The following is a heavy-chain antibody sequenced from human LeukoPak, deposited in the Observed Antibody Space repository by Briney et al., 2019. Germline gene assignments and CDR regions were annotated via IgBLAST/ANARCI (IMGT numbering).Heavy chain of an antibody. V-gene: IGHV1-46*01. CDR1: GYTFTIYY. Sequence: ASVKVSFKASGYTFTIYYMHWVRQAPGQGREGMGIINPSGGSSYAQKFQGRVTMTRDTSTSTVYMELSSLRSEDTAVYYCARDSSGTYDFWCQGTLVTVSS. J-gene: IGHJ4*02. CDR2: INPSGGS. CDR3: ARDSSGTYDF. D-gene: IGHD1-26*01.